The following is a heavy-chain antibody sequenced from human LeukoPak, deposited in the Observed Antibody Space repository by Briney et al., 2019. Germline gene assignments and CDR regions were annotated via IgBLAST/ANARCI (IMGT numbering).Heavy chain of an antibody. CDR3: AMNWNYNY. CDR1: GYTFTDYY. J-gene: IGHJ4*02. Sequence: ASVKVSCKASGYTFTDYYMHWVRQAPGQGLEWMGWINPNSGGTNYAQKFQGRVTMTGDTSISTAYMELSRLRSDDTAMYYCAMNWNYNYWGQGTLVTVSS. CDR2: INPNSGGT. D-gene: IGHD1-7*01. V-gene: IGHV1-2*02.